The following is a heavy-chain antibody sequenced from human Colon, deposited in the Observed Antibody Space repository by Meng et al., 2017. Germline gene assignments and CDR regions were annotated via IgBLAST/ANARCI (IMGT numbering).Heavy chain of an antibody. D-gene: IGHD6-13*01. CDR1: GDSISSGNG. Sequence: VRVHASGPGMVQPSGTLSLTCGGSGDSISSGNGWTWVRQPPGKGLEWIGEIYPSGRTSSNPSLQGRVTILLDKSKNQFSLELNSVTAADTAIYFCARKRTSPGTLGFDYWGQGTLVTVSS. CDR3: ARKRTSPGTLGFDY. CDR2: IYPSGRT. V-gene: IGHV4-4*02. J-gene: IGHJ4*02.